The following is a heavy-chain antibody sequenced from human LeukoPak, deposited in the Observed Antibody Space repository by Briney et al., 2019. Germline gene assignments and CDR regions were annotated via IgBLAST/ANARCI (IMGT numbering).Heavy chain of an antibody. D-gene: IGHD3-10*01. Sequence: SETLSLTCAVYGGPFSGYYWSWIRQPPGKGLEWIGEINHSGSTNYNPSLKSRVTISVDTSKNQFSLKLSSVTAADTAVYYCARGRGTMVRGVRARTYFDYWGQGTLVTVSS. V-gene: IGHV4-34*01. CDR1: GGPFSGYY. CDR2: INHSGST. CDR3: ARGRGTMVRGVRARTYFDY. J-gene: IGHJ4*02.